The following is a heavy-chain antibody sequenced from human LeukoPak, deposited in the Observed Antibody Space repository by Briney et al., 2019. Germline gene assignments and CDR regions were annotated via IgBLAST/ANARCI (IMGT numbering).Heavy chain of an antibody. CDR3: ARGPITTRSHFDY. Sequence: GASVKVSCKASGYTFDVYYIHWVRQAPGQGLEWMGIFNPSGGNTNYAQRFQGRVTLTRDTSTTTVYMDLSGLRPEDTAVYYCARGPITTRSHFDYWGQGTLVTVSS. D-gene: IGHD3-22*01. J-gene: IGHJ4*02. V-gene: IGHV1-46*02. CDR1: GYTFDVYY. CDR2: FNPSGGNT.